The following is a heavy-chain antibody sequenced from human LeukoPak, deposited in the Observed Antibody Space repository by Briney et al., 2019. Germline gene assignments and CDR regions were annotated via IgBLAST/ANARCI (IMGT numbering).Heavy chain of an antibody. CDR2: IYYSGST. Sequence: SGTLSLTCTVSGGSISSGGYYWSWIRQHPGKGLEWIGYIYYSGSTYYNPSLKSRVTISVDTSKNQFSLKLSSVTAADTAVYYCARVLAYCGGDCSYYFDYWGQGTLVTVSS. V-gene: IGHV4-31*03. D-gene: IGHD2-21*02. CDR3: ARVLAYCGGDCSYYFDY. CDR1: GGSISSGGYY. J-gene: IGHJ4*02.